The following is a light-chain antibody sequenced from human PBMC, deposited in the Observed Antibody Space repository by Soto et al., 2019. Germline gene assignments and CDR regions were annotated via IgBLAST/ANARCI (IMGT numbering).Light chain of an antibody. V-gene: IGKV1-39*01. Sequence: DIQMTQSPSSLSASVGDRVTITCRSSPSLSSYLNWYQQKPGKAPKLLIYAASSLQSGVPSRFSGRGSGTDFTLTISSLQPEDVATYYCQQSYSTLMYTFGQGTKLEIK. J-gene: IGKJ2*01. CDR1: PSLSSY. CDR3: QQSYSTLMYT. CDR2: AAS.